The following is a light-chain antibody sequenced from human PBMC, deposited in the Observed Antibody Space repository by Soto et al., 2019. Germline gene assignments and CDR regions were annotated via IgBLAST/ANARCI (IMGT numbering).Light chain of an antibody. CDR3: RSYTSLNTLI. J-gene: IGLJ2*01. CDR2: EVR. CDR1: SSDIGAYNR. Sequence: QSALTRPPSVSGSPGQSVTISCTGTSSDIGAYNRVSWYQQPPGTAPKLMIYEVRDRTSGVPDRFSGSKSGNTASLTISGLQAEDEADYYCRSYTSLNTLIFGGGTKVTDL. V-gene: IGLV2-18*02.